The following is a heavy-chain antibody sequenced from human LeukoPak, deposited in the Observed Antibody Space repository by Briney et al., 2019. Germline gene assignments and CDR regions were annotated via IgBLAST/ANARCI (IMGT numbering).Heavy chain of an antibody. CDR2: IYYSGST. J-gene: IGHJ4*02. CDR1: GGSISSYY. CDR3: ARGDEYSSYGY. Sequence: QLQLQESGPGLVRSSETLSLTCTVSGGSISSYYWSWIRQPPGKGLEWIGYIYYSGSTNYNPSLKSRVTISVDTSKNQFSLKLSSVTAADTAVYYCARGDEYSSYGYWGQGTLVTVSS. V-gene: IGHV4-59*01. D-gene: IGHD6-6*01.